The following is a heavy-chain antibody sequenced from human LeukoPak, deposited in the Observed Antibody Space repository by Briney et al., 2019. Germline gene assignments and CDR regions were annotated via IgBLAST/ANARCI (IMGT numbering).Heavy chain of an antibody. CDR3: ARRTGDNNWDY. D-gene: IGHD7-27*01. CDR1: GGTFSSYA. J-gene: IGHJ4*02. CDR2: IIPIFGTA. V-gene: IGHV1-69*05. Sequence: APVKVSCKASGGTFSSYAISWVRQAPGQGLEWMGGIIPIFGTANYAQKFQGRVTITTDESTSTAYMELSSLRSEDTAVYYCARRTGDNNWDYWGQGTLVTVSS.